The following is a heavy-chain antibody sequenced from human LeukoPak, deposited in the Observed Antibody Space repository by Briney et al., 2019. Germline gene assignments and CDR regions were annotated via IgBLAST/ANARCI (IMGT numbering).Heavy chain of an antibody. CDR3: ARVEKWEPREDWFDP. Sequence: SETLSLTCAVYGGSFSGYYWSWIRQPPGKGLEWIGEINHSGSTNYNPSLKSRVTISVDTSKNQFSLKLSSVTAADTAVYYCARVEKWEPREDWFDPWGQGTLVTVSS. CDR1: GGSFSGYY. J-gene: IGHJ5*02. V-gene: IGHV4-34*01. CDR2: INHSGST. D-gene: IGHD1-26*01.